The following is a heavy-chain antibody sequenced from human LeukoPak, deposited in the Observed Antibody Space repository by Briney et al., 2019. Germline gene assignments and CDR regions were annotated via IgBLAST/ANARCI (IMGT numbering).Heavy chain of an antibody. Sequence: GGPLRLSCAASGFTFSSYSMNELRQAPGRGLEGVSSISSSSSYIYHADSVKGRFTISRANAKTSLYLQMDSLRAEDTAVYYCAREGDYYDSSGYRLDAFDSWGQGTMVTVSS. CDR1: GFTFSSYS. CDR2: ISSSSSYI. CDR3: AREGDYYDSSGYRLDAFDS. D-gene: IGHD3-22*01. V-gene: IGHV3-21*01. J-gene: IGHJ3*02.